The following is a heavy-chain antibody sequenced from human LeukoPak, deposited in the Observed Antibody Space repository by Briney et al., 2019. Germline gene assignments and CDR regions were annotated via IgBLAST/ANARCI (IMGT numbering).Heavy chain of an antibody. J-gene: IGHJ2*01. V-gene: IGHV3-23*01. Sequence: AGGSLRLSCAASGFTFSSYAMSWVRQAPGKGLEWVSGISGSGGSTHYADSVKGRFTISRDNSKNTLYLQKNSLRADDTAIYYCAKSMTLQWRGFFDLWGRGTHVTVSS. CDR3: AKSMTLQWRGFFDL. CDR2: ISGSGGST. D-gene: IGHD6-19*01. CDR1: GFTFSSYA.